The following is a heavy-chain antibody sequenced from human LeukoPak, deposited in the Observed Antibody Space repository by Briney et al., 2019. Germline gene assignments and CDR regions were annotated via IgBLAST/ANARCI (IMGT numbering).Heavy chain of an antibody. V-gene: IGHV1-2*06. D-gene: IGHD3-10*01. CDR3: ARAGRKAEGSGGY. CDR2: IRANSGGT. CDR1: GYTFTRYY. Sequence: VHVSCMSSGYTFTRYYMHWVRPAPGRGLEGMGRIRANSGGTNYAQTFHGRFTMTRDTSISTAYMKLSRLRSDDTAVYYCARAGRKAEGSGGYWGQGTLVTVSS. J-gene: IGHJ4*02.